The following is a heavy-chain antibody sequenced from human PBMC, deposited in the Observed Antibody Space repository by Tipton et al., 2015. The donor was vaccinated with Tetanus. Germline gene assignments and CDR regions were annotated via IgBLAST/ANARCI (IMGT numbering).Heavy chain of an antibody. J-gene: IGHJ4*01. CDR3: VRTFTGSYNN. D-gene: IGHD1-26*01. CDR1: GFTVGSNY. CDR2: IYAGGST. Sequence: GSLRLSCAASGFTVGSNYMGWVRQAPGKGLEWVSFIYAGGSTYYADSVQGRFTISRDTSRNTLYLQMNSLRIDDTAVYYCVRTFTGSYNNWGHGTLVTVPS. V-gene: IGHV3-53*01.